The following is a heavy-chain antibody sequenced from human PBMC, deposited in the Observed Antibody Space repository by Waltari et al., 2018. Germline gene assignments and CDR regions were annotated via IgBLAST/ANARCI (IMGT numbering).Heavy chain of an antibody. V-gene: IGHV1-2*02. Sequence: QVQLVQSGAEVMKPGASVKVSCQPSGYTFTDYYIHWLRQAPGQGLEWMGWINPDSGATSHAQKFQGRVTMTRDTSISTVYVEVSGLRSDDTAVYYCARGPDTGAFDYWGQGTLVAVSS. D-gene: IGHD1-1*01. CDR2: INPDSGAT. CDR3: ARGPDTGAFDY. J-gene: IGHJ4*02. CDR1: GYTFTDYY.